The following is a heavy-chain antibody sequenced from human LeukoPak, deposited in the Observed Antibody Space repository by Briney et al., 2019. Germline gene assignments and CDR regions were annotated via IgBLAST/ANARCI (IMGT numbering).Heavy chain of an antibody. V-gene: IGHV4-38-2*02. Sequence: SETLSLTCIVSGYSISSGYYWGWIRQPPGKGLEWIGSIYHSGSTYYNPSLKSRVTISVDTSKNQFSLKLSSVTAADTAVYYCARDRRYYDSSGLTNWGQGTLVTVSS. CDR1: GYSISSGYY. CDR3: ARDRRYYDSSGLTN. J-gene: IGHJ4*02. D-gene: IGHD3-22*01. CDR2: IYHSGST.